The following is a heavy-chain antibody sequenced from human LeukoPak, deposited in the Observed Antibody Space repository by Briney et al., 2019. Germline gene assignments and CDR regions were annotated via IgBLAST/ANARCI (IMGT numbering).Heavy chain of an antibody. CDR2: IYQTGST. J-gene: IGHJ3*02. Sequence: SETLSLTCTVSGYSVSSGYYWGWIRQPPGKGLEWIGNIYQTGSTYYNPSLKSRVTISLDTSKNQFSLKLSSVTAADTAVYYCARTWTPGGDAFDIWGQGTMVIVSS. CDR1: GYSVSSGYY. D-gene: IGHD3/OR15-3a*01. CDR3: ARTWTPGGDAFDI. V-gene: IGHV4-38-2*02.